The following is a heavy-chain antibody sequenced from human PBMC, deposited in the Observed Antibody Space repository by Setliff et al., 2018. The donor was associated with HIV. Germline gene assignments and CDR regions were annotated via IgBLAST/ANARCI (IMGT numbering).Heavy chain of an antibody. CDR2: VHPSGSI. CDR3: ARGRDWAKTGDF. Sequence: SETLSLTCAVSGVSFSGDYWSWVRQPPGKGLEWFAEVHPSGSINYNSSLTSRVAISVDTSNNQFSLTMTSVTAADTAVYYCARGRDWAKTGDFWGQGALVTVSA. V-gene: IGHV4-34*01. J-gene: IGHJ4*02. D-gene: IGHD3-9*01. CDR1: GVSFSGDY.